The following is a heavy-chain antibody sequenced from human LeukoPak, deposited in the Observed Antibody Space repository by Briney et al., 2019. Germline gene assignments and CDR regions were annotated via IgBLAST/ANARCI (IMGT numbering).Heavy chain of an antibody. CDR3: ARAIRGSYREMTFDP. CDR2: IIPIFGTA. J-gene: IGHJ5*02. V-gene: IGHV1-69*05. CDR1: GGTFSSYA. Sequence: GASVKVSCKASGGTFSSYAISWVRQAPGQGLEWMGRIIPIFGTANYAQKFQGRVTITTDESTSTAYMELSSLRSEDTAVYYCARAIRGSYREMTFDPWGQGTLVTVSS. D-gene: IGHD1-26*01.